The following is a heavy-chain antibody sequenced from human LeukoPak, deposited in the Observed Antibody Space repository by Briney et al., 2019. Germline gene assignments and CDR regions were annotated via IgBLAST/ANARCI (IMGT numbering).Heavy chain of an antibody. CDR1: GYTFTSYY. D-gene: IGHD3-22*01. CDR2: INPSGGST. Sequence: GASVKVSCKASGYTFTSYYMHWVRQAPGQGLEWMGIINPSGGSTSYAQKFQGRVTTTRDTSTSTVYMELSSLRSEDTAVYYCARDSRGGYYYDSSGYYFDYWGQGTLVTVSS. V-gene: IGHV1-46*01. CDR3: ARDSRGGYYYDSSGYYFDY. J-gene: IGHJ4*02.